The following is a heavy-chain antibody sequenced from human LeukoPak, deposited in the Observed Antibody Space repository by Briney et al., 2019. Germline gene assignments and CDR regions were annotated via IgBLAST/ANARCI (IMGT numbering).Heavy chain of an antibody. D-gene: IGHD2-2*01. V-gene: IGHV3-7*04. J-gene: IGHJ4*02. CDR1: GFTFSNFW. Sequence: GGSLTLSCAASGFTFSNFWMSWVRQAPGKGLEWVANINQGGGGTYYVDAVKGRFTISRDNAENSLYLQMNSLGAEDTAVYYCARAPSTGTVDSWGQGTLVTVSS. CDR3: ARAPSTGTVDS. CDR2: INQGGGGT.